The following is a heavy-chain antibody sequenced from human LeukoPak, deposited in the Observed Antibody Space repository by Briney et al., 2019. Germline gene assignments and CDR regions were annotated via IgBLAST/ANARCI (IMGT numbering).Heavy chain of an antibody. D-gene: IGHD3-16*01. CDR1: GFTFSGSA. V-gene: IGHV3-73*01. Sequence: GGSLRLSCAASGFTFSGSAMHWVRQASGKGLEWVGRIRSKANSYATAYAASVKGRFTISRDDSKNTAYLQMNSLKTEDTAVYYCTSPLGAENFHYYGMDVWGQGTTVTVSS. J-gene: IGHJ6*02. CDR3: TSPLGAENFHYYGMDV. CDR2: IRSKANSYAT.